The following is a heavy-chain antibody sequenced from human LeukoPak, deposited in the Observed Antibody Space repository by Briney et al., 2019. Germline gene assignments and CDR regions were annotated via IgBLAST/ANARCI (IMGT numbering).Heavy chain of an antibody. CDR2: ISGSGGST. D-gene: IGHD3-22*01. CDR3: ARAGYDSSGHAAFDI. V-gene: IGHV3-23*01. CDR1: GFTFSSYA. Sequence: PGGSLRLSCAASGFTFSSYAMSWVRQAPGKGLEWVSAISGSGGSTYYADSVKGRFTISRDNAKNTLYLQMNSLRAEDTAVYYCARAGYDSSGHAAFDIWGQGTMVTVSS. J-gene: IGHJ3*02.